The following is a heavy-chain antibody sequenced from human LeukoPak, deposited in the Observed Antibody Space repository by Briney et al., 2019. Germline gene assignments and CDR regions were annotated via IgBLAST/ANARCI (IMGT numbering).Heavy chain of an antibody. CDR3: AREDPRTKVPEGMDV. J-gene: IGHJ6*02. CDR2: IYYSGTT. D-gene: IGHD4/OR15-4a*01. V-gene: IGHV4-59*01. CDR1: GGSISHYY. Sequence: PSETLSLTCTVSGGSISHYYWSWIRQPPGKGLEWIGYIYYSGTTNYNPSLKSRVTISVDTSKNQFSLKLNSVTAADAAVYYCAREDPRTKVPEGMDVWGQGTTVTVSS.